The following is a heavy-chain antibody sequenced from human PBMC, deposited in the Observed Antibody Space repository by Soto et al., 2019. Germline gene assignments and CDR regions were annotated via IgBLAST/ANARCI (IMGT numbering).Heavy chain of an antibody. J-gene: IGHJ5*02. Sequence: QVQLVQSGAELKKPGASVKVSCKASGYTFTGQYIHWLRQAPGQGLEWMGWINPNSGDTNYAQKFLGRVTMTRDTSINTVYMELSRLTSDDTAVYYCARDRRVRGEAEGTRWFDPWGQGALVTVSS. CDR3: ARDRRVRGEAEGTRWFDP. CDR2: INPNSGDT. CDR1: GYTFTGQY. V-gene: IGHV1-2*02. D-gene: IGHD1-1*01.